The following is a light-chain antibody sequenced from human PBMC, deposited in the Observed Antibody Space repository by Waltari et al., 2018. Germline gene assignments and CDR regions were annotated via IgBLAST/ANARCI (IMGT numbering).Light chain of an antibody. V-gene: IGLV1-36*01. J-gene: IGLJ3*02. CDR2: YDN. Sequence: QSVLTQPPSVSEAPRQWVTISCSGSNSNIGNNAVNWYQKLPGKAPKLLIYYDNPRSPGVSDRFSGSKSDTSASLAISGLQSEDEADYYCEAWDDTLNGVVFGGGTKLTVL. CDR3: EAWDDTLNGVV. CDR1: NSNIGNNA.